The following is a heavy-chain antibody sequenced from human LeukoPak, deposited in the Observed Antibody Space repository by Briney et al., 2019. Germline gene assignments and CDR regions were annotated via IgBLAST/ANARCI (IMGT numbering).Heavy chain of an antibody. CDR1: GGTFSSYA. CDR3: ARDQDTVVVVAHRGAFDI. V-gene: IGHV1-69*04. CDR2: IIPILGIA. D-gene: IGHD2-15*01. Sequence: SVKVSCKASGGTFSSYAISWVRQAPGQGLEWMGRIIPILGIANYAQKFQGRVTITADKSTSTAYMELSSLRSEDTAVYYCARDQDTVVVVAHRGAFDIWGQGTMVTVSS. J-gene: IGHJ3*02.